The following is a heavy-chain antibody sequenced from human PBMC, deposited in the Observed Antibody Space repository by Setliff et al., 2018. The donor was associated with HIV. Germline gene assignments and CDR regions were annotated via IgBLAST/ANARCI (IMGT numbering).Heavy chain of an antibody. J-gene: IGHJ2*01. CDR3: ARRLGAHYYASGSYYQYWYFDL. Sequence: PGESLKTLCKGSGYRLTNYWLDWVRPMPGKGLEWMGIIYPGDSDTRYSPSFQGQVTFSADKSISTAYLHWSSLKASDTAMYYCARRLGAHYYASGSYYQYWYFDLWGRGTLVTVSS. CDR2: IYPGDSDT. CDR1: GYRLTNYW. V-gene: IGHV5-51*01. D-gene: IGHD3-10*01.